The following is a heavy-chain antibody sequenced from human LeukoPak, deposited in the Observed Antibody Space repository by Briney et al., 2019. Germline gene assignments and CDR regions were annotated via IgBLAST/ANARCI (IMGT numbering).Heavy chain of an antibody. CDR2: IYYSGST. V-gene: IGHV4-39*07. J-gene: IGHJ4*02. CDR1: GGSISTSSYY. CDR3: ANEYYYDTSGYYSLAY. Sequence: SETLSLTCTVSGGSISTSSYYWGWIRQPPGKGLECIGNIYYSGSTYYNPSLKSRVTISVDTSKNQFSLKLSSVTAADTAVYYCANEYYYDTSGYYSLAYWGQGTLVTVSS. D-gene: IGHD3-22*01.